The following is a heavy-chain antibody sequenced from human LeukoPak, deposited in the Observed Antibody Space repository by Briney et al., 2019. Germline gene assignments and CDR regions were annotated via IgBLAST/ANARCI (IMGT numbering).Heavy chain of an antibody. Sequence: SETLSLTCTVPGGSISSSSYYWGWIRQPPGKGLEWIGSIYYSGSTYYNPSLKSRVTISVDTSKNQFSLKLSSVTAADTAVYYCARITPYYFDYWGQGTLVTVSS. CDR3: ARITPYYFDY. D-gene: IGHD3-16*01. CDR2: IYYSGST. V-gene: IGHV4-39*07. J-gene: IGHJ4*02. CDR1: GGSISSSSYY.